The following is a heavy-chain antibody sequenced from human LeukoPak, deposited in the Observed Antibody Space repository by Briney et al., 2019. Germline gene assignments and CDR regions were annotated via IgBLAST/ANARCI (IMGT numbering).Heavy chain of an antibody. CDR2: IIPIFGTA. Sequence: GASVKVSCKASGGTFSSYAISWVRQAPGQGLEWMGRIIPIFGTANYAQKFQGRVTITTDESTSTAYMELSSLRSEDTALYYCARDGGLVITPYMDVWGKGTTVTVSS. J-gene: IGHJ6*03. D-gene: IGHD3-16*01. CDR1: GGTFSSYA. V-gene: IGHV1-69*05. CDR3: ARDGGLVITPYMDV.